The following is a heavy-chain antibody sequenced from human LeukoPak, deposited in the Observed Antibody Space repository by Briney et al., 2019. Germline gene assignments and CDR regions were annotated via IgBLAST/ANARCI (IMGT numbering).Heavy chain of an antibody. CDR2: INTNTGTP. V-gene: IGHV7-4-1*02. D-gene: IGHD5-12*01. CDR1: GYTFSSYT. J-gene: IGHJ4*02. Sequence: GASVKVSCKASGYTFSSYTLSWLRQAPGQGLEWMGWINTNTGTPTYAQGFTGRFVFSLDSSVGTAYLQISSLKAEDIAVYYCVRQYSGYESLYFDSWGQGTLVTVSS. CDR3: VRQYSGYESLYFDS.